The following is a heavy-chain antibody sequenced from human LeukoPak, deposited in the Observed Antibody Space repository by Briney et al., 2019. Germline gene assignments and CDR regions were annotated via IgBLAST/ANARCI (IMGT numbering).Heavy chain of an antibody. CDR2: ISAYNGNT. CDR1: GYTFTSYG. J-gene: IGHJ3*02. Sequence: GASVKVSCKASGYTFTSYGISWVGKAPGQGLEWMGWISAYNGNTNYAQKLQGRVTMTTDTSTSTAYMELRSLRSDDTAVYYCARDTYCSGGSCLGIWGQGTMVTVSS. D-gene: IGHD2-15*01. V-gene: IGHV1-18*01. CDR3: ARDTYCSGGSCLGI.